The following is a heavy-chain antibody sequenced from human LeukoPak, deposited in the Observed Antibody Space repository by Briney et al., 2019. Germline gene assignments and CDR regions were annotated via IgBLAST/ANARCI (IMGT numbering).Heavy chain of an antibody. CDR1: GFTFSSYA. V-gene: IGHV3-30-3*01. D-gene: IGHD3-9*01. CDR2: ISYDGSNK. Sequence: PGASLRLSCAASGFTFSSYAMHWVRQAPGKGLEWVAVISYDGSNKYYADSVKGRFTISRDNSKNTLYLQMNSLRAEDTAVYYCARGDDILTGYHHPFDYWGQGTLVTVSS. CDR3: ARGDDILTGYHHPFDY. J-gene: IGHJ4*02.